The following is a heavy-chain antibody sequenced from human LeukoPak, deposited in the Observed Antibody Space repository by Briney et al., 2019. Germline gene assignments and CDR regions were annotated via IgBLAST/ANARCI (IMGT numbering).Heavy chain of an antibody. CDR2: IYYSGST. CDR3: AAWGYDFWSGYSFVQTYFDY. V-gene: IGHV4-59*08. J-gene: IGHJ4*02. Sequence: SETLSLTCTVSGGSISSYYWGWIRQPPGKGLEWIGYIYYSGSTNYNPSLKSRVTISVDTSKNQFSLKLSSVTAADTAVYYCAAWGYDFWSGYSFVQTYFDYWGQGTLVTVSS. CDR1: GGSISSYY. D-gene: IGHD3-3*01.